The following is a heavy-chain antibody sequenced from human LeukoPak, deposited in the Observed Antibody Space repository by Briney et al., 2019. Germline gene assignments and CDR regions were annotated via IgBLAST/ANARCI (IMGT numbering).Heavy chain of an antibody. Sequence: PGGSLRLSCAASGFTFSNYNMNWVRQAPGKGLEWVSYISLSSSSIYYADSVKGRFTISRDSAKNSLYLQMNSLRAEDTAVYYCAREPTYSSSWYTTCDSWGQGTLVTVSS. V-gene: IGHV3-48*01. D-gene: IGHD6-13*01. CDR1: GFTFSNYN. CDR2: ISLSSSSI. J-gene: IGHJ5*01. CDR3: AREPTYSSSWYTTCDS.